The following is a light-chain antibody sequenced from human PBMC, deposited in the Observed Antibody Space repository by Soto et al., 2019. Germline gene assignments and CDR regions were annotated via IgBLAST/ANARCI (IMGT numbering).Light chain of an antibody. CDR3: QQYARSPIA. Sequence: EIVLTQSPGTLSLSPGERATLSCRASQNVARNYLAWYQQRPGQAPRLLIYDASTRATGIPDRFSGSGSGTDFTLTISRLEPEDFAVYFCQQYARSPIAFGGGTKVDIK. J-gene: IGKJ4*01. V-gene: IGKV3-20*01. CDR1: QNVARNY. CDR2: DAS.